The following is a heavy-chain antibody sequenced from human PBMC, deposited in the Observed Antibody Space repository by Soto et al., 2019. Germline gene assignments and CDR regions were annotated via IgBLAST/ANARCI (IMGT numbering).Heavy chain of an antibody. V-gene: IGHV1-18*01. J-gene: IGHJ4*02. CDR1: RYTFTSYG. D-gene: IGHD3-22*01. Sequence: ASLKVSHKASRYTFTSYGITSVLQAPGQGLEWLGWISANNGNKDYAKKLQGRVIVTRDTSTSTAYMELRSLISDDTAVYYCAREIYDDYDSSGFDHWGQGTLVTVSS. CDR2: ISANNGNK. CDR3: AREIYDDYDSSGFDH.